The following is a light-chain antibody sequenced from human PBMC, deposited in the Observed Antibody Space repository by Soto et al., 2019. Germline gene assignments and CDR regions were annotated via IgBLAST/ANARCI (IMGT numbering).Light chain of an antibody. Sequence: IVMTQSPDTLSVSPGEGATLSCRASQRISTNLAWYQQRPGQAPRLLIYDASTRATGIPARFSGSGSGTEFTLTISSLQSEDSAVYYCQQSHNRPSFGRGTKVEIK. CDR1: QRISTN. CDR3: QQSHNRPS. CDR2: DAS. J-gene: IGKJ3*01. V-gene: IGKV3D-15*01.